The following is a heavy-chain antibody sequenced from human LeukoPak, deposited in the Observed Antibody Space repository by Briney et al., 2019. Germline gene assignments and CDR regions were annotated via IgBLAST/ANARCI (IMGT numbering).Heavy chain of an antibody. J-gene: IGHJ4*02. CDR2: ITGSGDST. V-gene: IGHV3-23*01. CDR1: GFILSTYA. Sequence: PGGSLRLSCAASGFILSTYAMSWVRQAPGKGLEWVSAITGSGDSTYYADSVKGRFTISRDNSKNTLSLQMNSLRAEDTAVYYCAKENPVGGTNYFDYWGQGTLVTVPS. D-gene: IGHD1-26*01. CDR3: AKENPVGGTNYFDY.